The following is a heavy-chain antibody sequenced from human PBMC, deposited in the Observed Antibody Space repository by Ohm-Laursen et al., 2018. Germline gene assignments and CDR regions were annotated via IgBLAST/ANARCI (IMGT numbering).Heavy chain of an antibody. CDR2: IYSSGST. CDR1: GESISGYY. J-gene: IGHJ5*02. Sequence: SDTLSLTCAVSGESISGYYWNWIRLPAGKGLEWIGRIYSSGSTNYNPSLESRVTISADTSKNQFSLRLTSVTAADTAVYYCARQEGYCSSTSCYDVWFDTWGQGTLVTVSS. V-gene: IGHV4-4*07. CDR3: ARQEGYCSSTSCYDVWFDT. D-gene: IGHD2-2*01.